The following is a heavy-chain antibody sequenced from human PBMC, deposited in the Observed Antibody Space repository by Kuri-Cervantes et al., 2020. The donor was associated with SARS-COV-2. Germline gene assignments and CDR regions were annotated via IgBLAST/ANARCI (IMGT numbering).Heavy chain of an antibody. J-gene: IGHJ3*02. D-gene: IGHD1-1*01. Sequence: ASVKVSCKASGYTFTGYYMHWVRQAPGQGLEWMGWINPNSGGTNYAQKFQGRVTMTRDTSFSTAYMELSSLRSEDTAVYYCARATGTTGPRAFDIWGQGTMVTVSS. CDR1: GYTFTGYY. V-gene: IGHV1-2*02. CDR2: INPNSGGT. CDR3: ARATGTTGPRAFDI.